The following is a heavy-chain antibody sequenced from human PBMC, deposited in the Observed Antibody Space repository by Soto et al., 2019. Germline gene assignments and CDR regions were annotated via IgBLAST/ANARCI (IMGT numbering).Heavy chain of an antibody. CDR1: GGSISSSSYY. CDR2: IYYSGST. Sequence: QLQLQESGPGLVKPSETLSLTCTVSGGSISSSSYYWGWIRQPPGKGLECIGSIYYSGSTYYNPSLKSRVTISVDTSKNQFSLKLSSVTAADTAVYYCARPQTFWSGLDAFDIWGQGTMVTVSS. J-gene: IGHJ3*02. CDR3: ARPQTFWSGLDAFDI. V-gene: IGHV4-39*01. D-gene: IGHD3-3*01.